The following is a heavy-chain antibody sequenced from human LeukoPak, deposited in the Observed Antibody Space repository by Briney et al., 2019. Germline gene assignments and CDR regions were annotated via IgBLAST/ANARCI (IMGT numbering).Heavy chain of an antibody. J-gene: IGHJ4*02. D-gene: IGHD1-26*01. CDR3: ARDKVGATAFDY. V-gene: IGHV3-21*01. Sequence: GGSLRLSCAASGFTFSSYTRNWVRQAPGQGLAWVSSISSSGSYLFYADSVKGRFTISRDNAKNSLYLQMNSLRAEDTALYYCARDKVGATAFDYWGQGSLVTVSS. CDR1: GFTFSSYT. CDR2: ISSSGSYL.